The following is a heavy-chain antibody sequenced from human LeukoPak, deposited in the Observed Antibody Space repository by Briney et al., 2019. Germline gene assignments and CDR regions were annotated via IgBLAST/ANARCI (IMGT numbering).Heavy chain of an antibody. CDR1: GYTFTGYY. D-gene: IGHD1-26*01. V-gene: IGHV1-2*02. J-gene: IGHJ5*02. CDR2: INPNSGGT. CDR3: ARVILIVGATWFDP. Sequence: ASVKVSCKASGYTFTGYYMHWVRQAPGQGLEWMGWINPNSGGTNYAQKFQGRVTMTRDTSISTAYMELSRLRSDDTAVYYCARVILIVGATWFDPWGQGTLVTVSS.